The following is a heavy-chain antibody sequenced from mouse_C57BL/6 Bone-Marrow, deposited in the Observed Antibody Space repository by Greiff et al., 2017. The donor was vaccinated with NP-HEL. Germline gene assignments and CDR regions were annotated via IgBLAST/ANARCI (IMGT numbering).Heavy chain of an antibody. D-gene: IGHD2-4*01. CDR2: ISSGGSYT. CDR1: GFTFSSYG. J-gene: IGHJ3*01. CDR3: ASPYDYDVAWFAY. V-gene: IGHV5-6*01. Sequence: DVQLVESGGDLVKPGGSLKLSCAASGFTFSSYGMSWVRQTPDKRLEWVATISSGGSYTYYPDSVKGRFTISRDNAKNTLYLQISSLKSDDTAMYYCASPYDYDVAWFAYWGQGTLVTVSA.